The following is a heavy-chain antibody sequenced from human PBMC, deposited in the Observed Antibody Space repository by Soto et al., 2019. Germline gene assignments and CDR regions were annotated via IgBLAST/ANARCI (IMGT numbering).Heavy chain of an antibody. CDR2: IYWADDK. D-gene: IGHD6-13*01. J-gene: IGHJ4*02. V-gene: IGHV2-5*02. Sequence: QITFKESGPTLVKPTQTLTLTCTFSGFSLSPSGVGVGWIRQPPGQALEWLALIYWADDKRYRPSLKSRLTITKATSKDPVVLTMTNIDPVDTATYSCAHGAAAGTYDYWGQGTLVTVSS. CDR3: AHGAAAGTYDY. CDR1: GFSLSPSGVG.